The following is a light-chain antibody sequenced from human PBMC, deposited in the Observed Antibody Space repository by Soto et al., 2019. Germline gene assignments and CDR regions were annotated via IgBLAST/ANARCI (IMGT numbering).Light chain of an antibody. Sequence: EIVLTQSPATLSLSPGERATLSCRASQSVSSYLAWYQQKVGQAPRLLIYDASNRATGIPARFSGSGSGTDFTLTISSLEPEDFAVYYCQQRSNWAYTFGQGTKLEMK. CDR3: QQRSNWAYT. CDR2: DAS. J-gene: IGKJ2*01. V-gene: IGKV3-11*01. CDR1: QSVSSY.